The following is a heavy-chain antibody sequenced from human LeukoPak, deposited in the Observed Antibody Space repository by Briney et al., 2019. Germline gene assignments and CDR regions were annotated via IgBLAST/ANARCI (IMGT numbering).Heavy chain of an antibody. V-gene: IGHV3-21*01. CDR2: ISSTTIY. CDR3: ARAAGHYFDY. Sequence: GGSLRLSCAASGLTFSSCRMNWVRQAPGKGLEWVSSISSTTIYYADSVKGRFTISRDDAKNSLYLQMNNLRAEDTAVYYCARAAGHYFDYWGQGSLVTVSS. J-gene: IGHJ4*02. CDR1: GLTFSSCR.